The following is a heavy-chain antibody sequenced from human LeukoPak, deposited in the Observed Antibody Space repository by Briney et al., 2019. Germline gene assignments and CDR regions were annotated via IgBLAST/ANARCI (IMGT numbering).Heavy chain of an antibody. CDR2: IFHRGGT. Sequence: SETLSLTCTVSNDSISSGDYYWNWIRQPPGKGLEGIVYIFHRGGTSYDPALKSRILFSVDTSQNQFSLKLNSVPAADTAVYYCVREILYCSGGSCYRGPFDNWGQGTLVTVSA. V-gene: IGHV4-30-4*01. CDR3: VREILYCSGGSCYRGPFDN. J-gene: IGHJ4*02. CDR1: NDSISSGDYY. D-gene: IGHD2-15*01.